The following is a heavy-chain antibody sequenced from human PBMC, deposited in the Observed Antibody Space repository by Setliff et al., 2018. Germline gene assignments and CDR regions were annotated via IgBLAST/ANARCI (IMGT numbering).Heavy chain of an antibody. CDR1: GGSISDNGYF. D-gene: IGHD1-26*01. CDR3: ARDASASDGRNAFDI. Sequence: ASETLSLTCTVPGGSISDNGYFWGWVRQPPGKGLEWIGDIYFGGNTYFNPSFKSRVTMSIDTSNSQFSLKLSSVTAADTAIYHCARDASASDGRNAFDIWGQGTMVTVSS. V-gene: IGHV4-39*07. CDR2: IYFGGNT. J-gene: IGHJ3*02.